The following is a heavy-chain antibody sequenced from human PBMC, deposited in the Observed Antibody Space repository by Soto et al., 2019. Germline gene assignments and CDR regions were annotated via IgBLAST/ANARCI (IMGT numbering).Heavy chain of an antibody. CDR2: ISHSGST. V-gene: IGHV4-4*02. CDR3: VSEVNSPPWFDP. D-gene: IGHD1-20*01. Sequence: QVQLQESGPGLVKPSGTLSLTCAVSGGSISSSNWWSWVRQPPGKGLEWIGEISHSGSTNYNPSLKSRVTIAVDKSKNQFSLKLSSMTAADTALYYCVSEVNSPPWFDPWGPGTLVTASS. J-gene: IGHJ5*02. CDR1: GGSISSSNW.